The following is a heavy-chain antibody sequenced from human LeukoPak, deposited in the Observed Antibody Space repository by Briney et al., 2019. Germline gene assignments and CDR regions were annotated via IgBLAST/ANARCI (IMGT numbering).Heavy chain of an antibody. J-gene: IGHJ4*02. CDR3: ARKGPGYDILTGYYLDY. CDR1: GYTFTSYA. D-gene: IGHD3-9*01. Sequence: ASVKVSCKASGYTFTSYAMHWVRQAPGQKLEWMGWINAGNGNTKYSQEFQGRVTITRDTSASTAYMELSSLRSEDMAVYYCARKGPGYDILTGYYLDYWGQGTLVTVSS. CDR2: INAGNGNT. V-gene: IGHV1-3*03.